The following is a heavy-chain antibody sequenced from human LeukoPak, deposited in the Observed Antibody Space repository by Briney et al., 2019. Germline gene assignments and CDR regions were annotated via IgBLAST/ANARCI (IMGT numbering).Heavy chain of an antibody. CDR2: LYKSGTT. D-gene: IGHD4-11*01. J-gene: IGHJ6*03. V-gene: IGHV3-53*01. CDR1: GFTVSYNY. Sequence: GGSLRLSCEASGFTVSYNYMSWVRQAPGKGLDWVSVLYKSGTTFYADSVKGRFTISRDISKNTVYLQMDSLRAEDTAIYYCARDNSNYGFGYYYYMDAWGKGTTVTV. CDR3: ARDNSNYGFGYYYYMDA.